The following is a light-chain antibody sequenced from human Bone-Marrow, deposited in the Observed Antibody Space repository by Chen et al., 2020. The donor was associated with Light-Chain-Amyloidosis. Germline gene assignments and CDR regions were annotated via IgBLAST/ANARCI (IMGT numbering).Light chain of an antibody. J-gene: IGLJ1*01. V-gene: IGLV2-14*01. Sequence: QSDLTQPASVSGSPGQSITISCTGTSSDVGGDNHVSWYQQPPDKAPKLMIYEVTNRPSWVPDRFSGSKSDNTASLTISGLQTEDEADYFCSSYTITNTLVFGSGTRVTVL. CDR1: SSDVGGDNH. CDR2: EVT. CDR3: SSYTITNTLV.